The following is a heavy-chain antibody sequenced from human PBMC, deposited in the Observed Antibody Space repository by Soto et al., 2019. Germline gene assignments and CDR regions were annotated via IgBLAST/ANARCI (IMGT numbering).Heavy chain of an antibody. J-gene: IGHJ4*02. CDR3: ARDPPFFDY. CDR2: INAGKGNT. V-gene: IGHV1-3*01. CDR1: GYTFTSYA. Sequence: QVQLVQSGAEVKKPGASVKVSCKASGYTFTSYAMHWVRQAPGQRLEWMGWINAGKGNTKYSQKFMGTVNITRDTSASTAYMELSSLRSEDTAVYYCARDPPFFDYWGQGTLVTVSS.